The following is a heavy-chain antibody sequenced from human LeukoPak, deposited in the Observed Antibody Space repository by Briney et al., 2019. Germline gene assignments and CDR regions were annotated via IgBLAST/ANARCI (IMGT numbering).Heavy chain of an antibody. V-gene: IGHV4-61*02. J-gene: IGHJ4*02. D-gene: IGHD6-13*01. Sequence: SETLSLTCTVSGGSISSGSYYWSWIWQPAGKGLEWIGRIYTSGSTNYNPSLKSRVTISVDTSKNQFSLKLSSVTAADTAVYYCASSYSSSWYDYWGQGTLVTVSS. CDR2: IYTSGST. CDR1: GGSISSGSYY. CDR3: ASSYSSSWYDY.